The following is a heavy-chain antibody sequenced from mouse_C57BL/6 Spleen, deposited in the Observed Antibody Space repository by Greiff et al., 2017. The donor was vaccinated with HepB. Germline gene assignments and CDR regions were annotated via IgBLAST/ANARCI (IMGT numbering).Heavy chain of an antibody. CDR1: GYTFTSYG. Sequence: VKLVESGAELARPGASVKLSCKASGYTFTSYGISWVKQRTGQGLEWIGEIYPRSGNTYYNEKFKGKATLTADKSSSTAYMELRSLTSEDSAVYFCASTAQAFAYWGQGTLVTVSA. J-gene: IGHJ3*01. V-gene: IGHV1-81*01. D-gene: IGHD3-2*02. CDR2: IYPRSGNT. CDR3: ASTAQAFAY.